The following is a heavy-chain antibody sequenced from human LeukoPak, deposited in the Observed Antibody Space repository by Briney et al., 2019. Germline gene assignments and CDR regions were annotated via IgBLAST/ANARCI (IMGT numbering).Heavy chain of an antibody. CDR2: VNPSGSV. CDR3: ATRIGYSGYDLRLDP. J-gene: IGHJ5*02. D-gene: IGHD5-12*01. Sequence: SETLSLTCAVYGGSFRTYYWSSWIRQPPGKGLEWLGEVNPSGSVNYNPSLKSRVSISVNTSKNQFSLKVTSVTAADTAVYYCATRIGYSGYDLRLDPWGQGTLVTVSS. CDR1: GGSFRTYY. V-gene: IGHV4-34*01.